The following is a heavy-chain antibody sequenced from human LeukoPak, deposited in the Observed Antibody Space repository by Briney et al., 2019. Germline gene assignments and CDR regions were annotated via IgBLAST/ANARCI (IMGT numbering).Heavy chain of an antibody. J-gene: IGHJ4*02. CDR3: ARGALRYGDPSFDY. D-gene: IGHD4-17*01. CDR1: GYTFISYA. Sequence: ASVKVSCKASGYTFISYAITWVRHAPGQGLEWMGWISVYNGNANYAQKVQGRVTMTTDTSTSTAYMELRSLRSDDTAVYYCARGALRYGDPSFDYWGQGTLVTVSS. CDR2: ISVYNGNA. V-gene: IGHV1-18*01.